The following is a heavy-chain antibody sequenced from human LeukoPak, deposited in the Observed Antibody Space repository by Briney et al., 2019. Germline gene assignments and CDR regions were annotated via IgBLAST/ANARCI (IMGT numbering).Heavy chain of an antibody. J-gene: IGHJ4*02. CDR1: GGSISSYY. Sequence: SETLSLTCTVSGGSISSYYWSWIRQPPGKGLEWIGYIYYSGSTNYNPSLKSRVTISVDTSKNQFSLKLSSVTAADTAVYYCARDTDGGVVSDYWGQGTLVTVSS. CDR2: IYYSGST. CDR3: ARDTDGGVVSDY. V-gene: IGHV4-59*01. D-gene: IGHD3-3*01.